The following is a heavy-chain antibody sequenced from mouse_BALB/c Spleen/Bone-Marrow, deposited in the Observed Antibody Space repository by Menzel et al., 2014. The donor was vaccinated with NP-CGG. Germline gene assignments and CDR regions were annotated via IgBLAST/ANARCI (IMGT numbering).Heavy chain of an antibody. D-gene: IGHD2-3*01. CDR1: GFTFTDYY. CDR2: IRNKANGYTT. J-gene: IGHJ2*01. Sequence: EVQGVESGGGLVQPRGSLRLSCATTGFTFTDYYMSWVRQPPGKALEWLGFIRNKANGYTTEYSASVKGRFTISRDNSQSILYLQLNTLRAEDSATYYCARYDVYYYFDYWGQGTTLTVSS. CDR3: ARYDVYYYFDY. V-gene: IGHV7-3*02.